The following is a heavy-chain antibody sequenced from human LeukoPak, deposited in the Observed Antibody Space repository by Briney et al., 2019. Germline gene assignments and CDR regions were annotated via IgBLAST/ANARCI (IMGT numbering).Heavy chain of an antibody. CDR2: IIPIFGTA. Sequence: EASVKVSCKASGGTFSSYAISWVRQAPGQGLEWMGGIIPIFGTANYAQKFQGRVTITADESTSTAYMELSSLRSEDTAVYYCARGGTLPRYYYMDVWGKGTTVTVSS. J-gene: IGHJ6*03. CDR3: ARGGTLPRYYYMDV. V-gene: IGHV1-69*13. CDR1: GGTFSSYA. D-gene: IGHD3-16*01.